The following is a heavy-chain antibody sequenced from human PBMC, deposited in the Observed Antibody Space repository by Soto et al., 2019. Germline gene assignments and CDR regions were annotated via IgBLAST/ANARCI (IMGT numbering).Heavy chain of an antibody. Sequence: APVNPCCKAPGYGFTSYYINWVRHSTGQGLEWMGWMNPNSGNTGYAQKFQGRVTMTRNTSISTAYMELSSLRSEDTAVYYCTYYDFRSGYPRGVFDIWGQGTTVTVSS. J-gene: IGHJ3*02. CDR1: GYGFTSYY. CDR3: TYYDFRSGYPRGVFDI. CDR2: MNPNSGNT. V-gene: IGHV1-8*01. D-gene: IGHD3-3*01.